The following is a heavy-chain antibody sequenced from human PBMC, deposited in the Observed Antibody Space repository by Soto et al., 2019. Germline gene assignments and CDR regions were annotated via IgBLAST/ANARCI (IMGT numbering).Heavy chain of an antibody. CDR1: GFTLSSYA. V-gene: IGHV3-23*01. CDR2: ISAGGDMT. CDR3: ARGDRGGSGSPASYYYSGWDV. Sequence: VQLLESGGNLVQPGGSLTLSCSASGFTLSSYAMSWVRQAPGKGLEWVSSISAGGDMTYNSDSVKGRFTISRDSANNAVFLQMHNLRIEDTALYYCARGDRGGSGSPASYYYSGWDVWGQGATVTVS. D-gene: IGHD3-10*01. J-gene: IGHJ6*02.